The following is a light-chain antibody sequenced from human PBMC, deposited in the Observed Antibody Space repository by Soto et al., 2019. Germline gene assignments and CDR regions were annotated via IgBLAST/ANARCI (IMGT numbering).Light chain of an antibody. V-gene: IGKV1-5*01. CDR3: QQYKNSSPWT. Sequence: IQMTQSPSTLSASVGDRVTITCRASQTINNWLAWYQQKPGKAPKLLVYDASILGGGVPSRFSGSGSGTEFTLAVSSLQPDAFASYYCQQYKNSSPWTFGQGTKVEIK. J-gene: IGKJ1*01. CDR1: QTINNW. CDR2: DAS.